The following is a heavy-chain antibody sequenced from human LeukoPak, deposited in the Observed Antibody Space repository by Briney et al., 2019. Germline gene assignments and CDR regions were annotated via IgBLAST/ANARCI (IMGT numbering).Heavy chain of an antibody. CDR3: ASYRRAYYDYIWGSYNY. Sequence: SVKVSCKASGGAFSSYAISWVRQAPGQGLEWMGGIIPIFGTANYAQKFQGRVTITADESTSTAYMELSSLRSEDTAVYYCASYRRAYYDYIWGSYNYWGQGTLVTVSS. CDR2: IIPIFGTA. CDR1: GGAFSSYA. D-gene: IGHD3-16*01. J-gene: IGHJ4*02. V-gene: IGHV1-69*01.